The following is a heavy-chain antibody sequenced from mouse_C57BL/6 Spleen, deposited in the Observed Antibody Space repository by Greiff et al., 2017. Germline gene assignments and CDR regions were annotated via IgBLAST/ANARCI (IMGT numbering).Heavy chain of an antibody. V-gene: IGHV1-15*01. CDR2: IDPETGGT. CDR1: GYTFTDYE. CDR3: TSNTAMDY. Sequence: VKLQESGAELVRPGASVTLSCKASGYTFTDYEMHWVKQTPVHGLEWIGAIDPETGGTAYNQKFKGKAILTADKSSSTAYMELRSLTSEDSAVYYCTSNTAMDYWGQGTSVTVSS. J-gene: IGHJ4*01.